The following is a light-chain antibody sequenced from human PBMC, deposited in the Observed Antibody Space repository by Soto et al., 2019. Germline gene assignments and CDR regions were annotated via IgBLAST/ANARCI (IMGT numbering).Light chain of an antibody. V-gene: IGLV2-14*01. J-gene: IGLJ2*01. CDR1: SSDVCGYNY. CDR2: DVY. Sequence: QSVLTQPASVSGSPGQSITISCTGTSSDVCGYNYVSWFQQHPGKAPNLMLYDVYRRPSGVSYRFSGSKSGNTASLTISGLQAEDEADYYCSSYTTRSTVVFGGGTKLTVL. CDR3: SSYTTRSTVV.